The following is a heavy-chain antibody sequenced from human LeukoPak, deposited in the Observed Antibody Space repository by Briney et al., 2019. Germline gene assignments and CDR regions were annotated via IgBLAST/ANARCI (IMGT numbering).Heavy chain of an antibody. V-gene: IGHV4-59*01. D-gene: IGHD2-2*01. CDR3: ARVLVVVPAAMREYYYYMDV. Sequence: SETLSLTCTVSGGSISSYYWSWLRQPPGKGLEWIGYIYYRGSTNYNPSLKSRVTISVDTSRNQFSLKLSSVTAADTAVYYCARVLVVVPAAMREYYYYMDVWGKGTTVTVSS. CDR2: IYYRGST. J-gene: IGHJ6*03. CDR1: GGSISSYY.